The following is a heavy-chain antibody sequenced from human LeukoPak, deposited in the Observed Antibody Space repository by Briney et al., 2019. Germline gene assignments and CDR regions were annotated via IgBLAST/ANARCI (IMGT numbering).Heavy chain of an antibody. CDR2: ISSSGSTI. V-gene: IGHV3-48*03. Sequence: GGSLRLSCAASGFTFSSYEMNWVRQAPGKGLEWVSYISSSGSTIYYADSVKGRFTISRDNAKNSLYLQMNSLRAEDTAVYYCARSYSSGWYLPWVGYYGMDVWGQGTTVTVSS. D-gene: IGHD6-19*01. J-gene: IGHJ6*02. CDR1: GFTFSSYE. CDR3: ARSYSSGWYLPWVGYYGMDV.